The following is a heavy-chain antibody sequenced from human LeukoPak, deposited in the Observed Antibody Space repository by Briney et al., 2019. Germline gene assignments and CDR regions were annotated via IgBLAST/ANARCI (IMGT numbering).Heavy chain of an antibody. CDR2: INADNNNA. J-gene: IGHJ3*02. Sequence: ASVKVSCKVSGYTLTELSMHWVRQAAGQGLEWMGWINADNNNAYYAEKFQGRVTMTADTSKSTAYMELSSLRYDDTAIYYCTRGALLWFGELFGIWGQGTMITVSS. D-gene: IGHD3-10*01. CDR3: TRGALLWFGELFGI. V-gene: IGHV1-8*01. CDR1: GYTLTELS.